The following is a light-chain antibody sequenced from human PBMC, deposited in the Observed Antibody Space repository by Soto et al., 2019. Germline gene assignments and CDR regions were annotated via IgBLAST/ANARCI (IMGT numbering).Light chain of an antibody. CDR2: AAS. CDR1: QGISSY. V-gene: IGKV1-9*01. J-gene: IGKJ3*01. CDR3: RQLNSYPPFT. Sequence: DIQLTQSPSFLSASVGDRVTITCRASQGISSYLAWYQQKPGKAPKLLIYAASTLQSGVPSRFSGNGAVTEFTLTISSLQPEDFASYYCRQLNSYPPFTCGPRTKVDIK.